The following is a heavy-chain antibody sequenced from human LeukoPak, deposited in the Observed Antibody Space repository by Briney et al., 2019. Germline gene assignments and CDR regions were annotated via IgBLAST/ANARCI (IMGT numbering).Heavy chain of an antibody. Sequence: SETLSLTCAVYGESLDIYYWSWIRQPPGKGLEWIGEINHSGSTNYNPSLKSRVTISVDTSKNQFSLKLSSVTAADTAVYYCARVRKIAHYGSGSYTGVGYYYYYMDVWGKGTTVTVSS. CDR3: ARVRKIAHYGSGSYTGVGYYYYYMDV. V-gene: IGHV4-34*01. CDR2: INHSGST. J-gene: IGHJ6*03. CDR1: GESLDIYY. D-gene: IGHD3-10*01.